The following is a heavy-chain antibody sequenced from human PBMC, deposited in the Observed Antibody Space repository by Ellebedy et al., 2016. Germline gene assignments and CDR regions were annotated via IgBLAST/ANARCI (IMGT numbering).Heavy chain of an antibody. CDR2: IHHDGRT. Sequence: GSLRLSCTVSGDSITNNYYYWGWVRQPPGKGLEWIGSIHHDGRTYYNPSLKSRVTFSVDASKNQYSLRLRSVTAADTAVYYCARHRGVIKSGAFDPWGQGALVTVSS. J-gene: IGHJ5*02. CDR1: GDSITNNYYY. CDR3: ARHRGVIKSGAFDP. V-gene: IGHV4-39*01. D-gene: IGHD3-10*01.